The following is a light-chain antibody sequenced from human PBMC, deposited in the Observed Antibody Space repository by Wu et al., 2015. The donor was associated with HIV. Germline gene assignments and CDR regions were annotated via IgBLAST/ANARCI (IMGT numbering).Light chain of an antibody. Sequence: EIVLTQSPGTLSLSPGEKATLSCRASQSISSNYLAWYQQEPGQAPRLLISVASSRATGIPDRFSGSGSGTDFTLTISRLEPEDFAVYYCQQYGSLPGTFGQGTKLEI. J-gene: IGKJ2*01. V-gene: IGKV3-20*01. CDR1: QSISSNY. CDR2: VAS. CDR3: QQYGSLPGT.